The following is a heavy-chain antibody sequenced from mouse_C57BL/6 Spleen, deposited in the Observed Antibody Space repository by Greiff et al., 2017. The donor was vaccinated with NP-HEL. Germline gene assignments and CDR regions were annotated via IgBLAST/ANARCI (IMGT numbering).Heavy chain of an antibody. CDR1: GYTFTSYW. CDR2: IHPNSGST. V-gene: IGHV1-64*01. Sequence: QVQLQQPGAELVKPGASVKLSCKASGYTFTSYWMHWVKQRPGQGLEWIGMIHPNSGSTNYNEKFKSKATLTVDKSSSTAYMQLSSLTSEDSAVYYCARTLDISGYFDYWGQGTTLTVSS. D-gene: IGHD3-2*02. CDR3: ARTLDISGYFDY. J-gene: IGHJ2*01.